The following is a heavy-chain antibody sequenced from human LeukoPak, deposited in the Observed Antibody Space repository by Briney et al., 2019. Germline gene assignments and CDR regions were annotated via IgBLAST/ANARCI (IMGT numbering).Heavy chain of an antibody. CDR1: GGSISSGSYH. V-gene: IGHV4-61*02. J-gene: IGHJ4*02. CDR3: ARAKAGGGPYFDY. CDR2: IYTSGST. D-gene: IGHD3-16*01. Sequence: PSETLSLTCTVSGGSISSGSYHWSWIRQPAGMGLEWIMRIYTSGSTKYSPSLKSRVTISVDTAKNQVSLKLSSVTAADTAVYYCARAKAGGGPYFDYWGQGTLVTVSS.